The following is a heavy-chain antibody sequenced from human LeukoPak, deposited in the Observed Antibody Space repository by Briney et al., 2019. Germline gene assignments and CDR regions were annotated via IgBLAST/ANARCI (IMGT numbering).Heavy chain of an antibody. V-gene: IGHV3-9*01. J-gene: IGHJ4*02. Sequence: GGSLRLSCAASGFTFDDYAMHWVRQAPGKGLEWVSGISWNSGSIGYADSVKGRFTISRDNAKNSLYLQMNSLRAEDTALYYCAKDISDYYDSSGGRCFDYWGQGTLVTVSS. CDR3: AKDISDYYDSSGGRCFDY. CDR2: ISWNSGSI. CDR1: GFTFDDYA. D-gene: IGHD3-22*01.